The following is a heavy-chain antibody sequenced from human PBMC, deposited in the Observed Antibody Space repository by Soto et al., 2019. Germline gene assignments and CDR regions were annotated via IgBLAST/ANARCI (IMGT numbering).Heavy chain of an antibody. CDR1: GGSISSSSYY. J-gene: IGHJ4*02. D-gene: IGHD3-16*01. CDR2: IYYSGST. CDR3: ARQGDGLFDY. V-gene: IGHV4-39*01. Sequence: QLQLQESGPGLVKPSETLSLTCTVSGGSISSSSYYWGWIRQPPGKGLEWIGSIYYSGSTYYNPSLKSRVTISVDTSKNQSSLKLSSVTAADTAVYYCARQGDGLFDYWGQGTLVTVSS.